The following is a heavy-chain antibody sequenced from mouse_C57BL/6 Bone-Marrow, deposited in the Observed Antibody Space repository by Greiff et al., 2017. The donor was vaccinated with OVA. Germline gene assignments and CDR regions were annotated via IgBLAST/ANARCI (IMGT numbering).Heavy chain of an antibody. V-gene: IGHV1-55*01. CDR1: GYTFTSYW. Sequence: QVQLQQPGAELVKPGASVKMSCKASGYTFTSYWITWVKQRPGQGLEWIGDIYPGSGSTNYNEKFKSKATLTVDTSSSPAYMQLSSLTSEDSAVYYCARIYYDYDGGYYYAMDYWGQGTSVTVSS. CDR3: ARIYYDYDGGYYYAMDY. D-gene: IGHD2-4*01. J-gene: IGHJ4*01. CDR2: IYPGSGST.